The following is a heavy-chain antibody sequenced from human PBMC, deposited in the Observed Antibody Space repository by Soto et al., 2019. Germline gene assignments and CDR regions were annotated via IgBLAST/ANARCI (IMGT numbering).Heavy chain of an antibody. Sequence: EVQLVESGGGLVQPGGSQRLSCAASGFIFGSNRMGWFRQAPGKGLEWVANKKQDGREKYYVDSVKGRFTISRDNAKNSLYLQMNSLRPEDTAVYYCARLGGDYGGYFDFWGQGTLVTVSS. CDR3: ARLGGDYGGYFDF. CDR2: KKQDGREK. D-gene: IGHD4-17*01. J-gene: IGHJ4*02. V-gene: IGHV3-7*01. CDR1: GFIFGSNR.